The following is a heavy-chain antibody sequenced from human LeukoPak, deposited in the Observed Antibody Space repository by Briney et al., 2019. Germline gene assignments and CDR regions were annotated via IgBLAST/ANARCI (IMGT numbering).Heavy chain of an antibody. D-gene: IGHD6-13*01. Sequence: SETLSLTCAVYGGSFSGYYWSWIRQPPGKGLEWIGEINHSGSTNYNPSLKSRVTISVDTSKNQFSLKLSSVTAADTAVYYCAIHAFDSSSCYSPFDYWGQGTLVTVSS. J-gene: IGHJ4*02. CDR3: AIHAFDSSSCYSPFDY. CDR1: GGSFSGYY. V-gene: IGHV4-34*01. CDR2: INHSGST.